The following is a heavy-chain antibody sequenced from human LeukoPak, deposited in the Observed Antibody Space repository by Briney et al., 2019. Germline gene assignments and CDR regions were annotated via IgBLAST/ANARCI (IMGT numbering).Heavy chain of an antibody. CDR3: ARRGYGGTFYGMDV. CDR2: IYYSGST. V-gene: IGHV4-59*08. D-gene: IGHD4/OR15-4a*01. CDR1: GGSISNYY. Sequence: PSETLSLTCTVSGGSISNYYWSWIRQPPGKGLEWVGYIYYSGSTNYNPSLRSRVTISLDTSKNQFSLKLSSVTAADTAVYYCARRGYGGTFYGMDVWGQGTTVTVSS. J-gene: IGHJ6*02.